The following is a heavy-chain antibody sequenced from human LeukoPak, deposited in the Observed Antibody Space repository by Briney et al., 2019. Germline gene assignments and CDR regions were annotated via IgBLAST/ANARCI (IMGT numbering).Heavy chain of an antibody. J-gene: IGHJ4*02. Sequence: GGSLRLSCAASGFTFSNYAMHWVRQAPGKGLEWVAIISYDGSNKYYADSVKGRFTISRDNSKNTVSLQMESLRAEDTALYYCAKDYPVGPIDYWGQGTLVTVSS. CDR1: GFTFSNYA. D-gene: IGHD4-23*01. CDR3: AKDYPVGPIDY. V-gene: IGHV3-30*04. CDR2: ISYDGSNK.